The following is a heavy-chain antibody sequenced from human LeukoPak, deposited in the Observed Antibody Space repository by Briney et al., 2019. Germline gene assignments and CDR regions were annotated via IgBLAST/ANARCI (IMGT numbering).Heavy chain of an antibody. J-gene: IGHJ6*03. CDR1: GFTFSDYY. V-gene: IGHV3-11*01. CDR3: ARVSTPSGNYYYMDV. CDR2: ISSSGSTI. Sequence: GGSLRLCCAASGFTFSDYYMSWIRQAPGKGLEWVSYISSSGSTIYYADSVKGRFTISRDNAKNSLYLQMNSLRAEDTAVYYCARVSTPSGNYYYMDVWGKGTTVTVSS.